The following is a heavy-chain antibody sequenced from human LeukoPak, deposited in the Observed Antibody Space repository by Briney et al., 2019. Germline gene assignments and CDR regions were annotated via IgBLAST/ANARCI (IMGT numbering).Heavy chain of an antibody. Sequence: ASVKVSCKASGYTSTSYGISWVRQAPGQGLEWMGWISAYNGNTNYAQKFQGRVTVTTDTSTSTAYMELRSLRSDDTAVYYCARWRWELLWFDPWGQGTLVTVSS. CDR2: ISAYNGNT. J-gene: IGHJ5*02. V-gene: IGHV1-18*01. D-gene: IGHD1-26*01. CDR1: GYTSTSYG. CDR3: ARWRWELLWFDP.